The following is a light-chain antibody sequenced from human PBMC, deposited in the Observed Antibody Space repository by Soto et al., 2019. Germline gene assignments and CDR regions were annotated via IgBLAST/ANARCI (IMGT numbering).Light chain of an antibody. Sequence: QSVLTQPASVSGSPGQSITISCTGSSNDVGGYDYVSWYQHHPGKAPKLMIHDVSNRPSGVSNRFSGSKSGNTASLTISGLQAEDEADYYCSSYTSSSTPYVFGTGTKVTVL. J-gene: IGLJ1*01. V-gene: IGLV2-14*03. CDR3: SSYTSSSTPYV. CDR1: SNDVGGYDY. CDR2: DVS.